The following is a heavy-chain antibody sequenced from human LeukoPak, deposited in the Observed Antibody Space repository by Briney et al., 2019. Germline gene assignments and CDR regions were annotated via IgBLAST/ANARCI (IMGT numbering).Heavy chain of an antibody. Sequence: SQTLSLTCTVSGGSISSGDYYWSWIRQPPGKGLEWIGYIYYSGSTYYNPSLKSRVTISVDTSKNQFSLKLSSVTAADTAVYYCARGMFGSIFGVVTDNDYFDYWDQGTLVTVSS. V-gene: IGHV4-30-4*01. CDR1: GGSISSGDYY. J-gene: IGHJ4*02. D-gene: IGHD3-3*01. CDR2: IYYSGST. CDR3: ARGMFGSIFGVVTDNDYFDY.